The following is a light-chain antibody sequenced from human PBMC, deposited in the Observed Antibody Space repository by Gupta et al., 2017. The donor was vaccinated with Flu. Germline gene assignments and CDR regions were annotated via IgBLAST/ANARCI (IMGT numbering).Light chain of an antibody. CDR1: SSDVGGYNY. J-gene: IGLJ3*02. V-gene: IGLV2-8*01. CDR3: AAYAGSNNVM. Sequence: QSALAQPPSASGSPGPSVTISCTGTSSDVGGYNYVSWYQQQPGKAPQLMIYEFSKRPSGVPDRFSGSKSGNTASLTVSGLQAEDEADYYCAAYAGSNNVMFGGGTKLTVL. CDR2: EFS.